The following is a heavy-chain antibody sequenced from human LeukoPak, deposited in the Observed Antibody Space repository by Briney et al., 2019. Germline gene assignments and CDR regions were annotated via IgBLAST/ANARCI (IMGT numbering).Heavy chain of an antibody. CDR2: INPNSGGT. CDR1: GYTFTGYY. J-gene: IGHJ4*02. CDR3: ARDRLGSSLPGSY. Sequence: ASVKVSCKASGYTFTGYYMHWVRQAPGRGLEWMGWINPNSGGTNYAQKFQGRVTMTRDTSISTAYMELSRLRFDDTAVYYCARDRLGSSLPGSYWGQGALVTVSS. V-gene: IGHV1-2*02. D-gene: IGHD6-6*01.